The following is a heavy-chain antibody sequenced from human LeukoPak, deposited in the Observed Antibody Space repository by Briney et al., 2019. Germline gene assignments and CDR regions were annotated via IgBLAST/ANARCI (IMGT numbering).Heavy chain of an antibody. CDR1: GFTFSSYA. V-gene: IGHV3-23*01. D-gene: IGHD1-26*01. Sequence: GGSLRLSCAASGFTFSSYAMSWVRQAPGKGLEWVSAISGSGRSTYYADSVKGRFTISRDNSKNTLYLQMNSLRAEDTAVYYCAKDGDQWELNYYYYMDVWGKGTTATISS. CDR2: ISGSGRST. J-gene: IGHJ6*03. CDR3: AKDGDQWELNYYYYMDV.